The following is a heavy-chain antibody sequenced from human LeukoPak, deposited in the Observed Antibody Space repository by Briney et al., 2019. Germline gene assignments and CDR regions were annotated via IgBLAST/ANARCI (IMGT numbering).Heavy chain of an antibody. V-gene: IGHV4-59*01. CDR1: GGSISSYY. Sequence: SETLSLTCTVSGGSISSYYWSWIRQPPAKGLEWIGYIYYSGSTNYNPPLKSRVTISVDTSKNQFSLKLSSVTAADTAVYYCAARNGARIDYWGQGTLVTVSS. D-gene: IGHD3-10*01. CDR2: IYYSGST. CDR3: AARNGARIDY. J-gene: IGHJ4*02.